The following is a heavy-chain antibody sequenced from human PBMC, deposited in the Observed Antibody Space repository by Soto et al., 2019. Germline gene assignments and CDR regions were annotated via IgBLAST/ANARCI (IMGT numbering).Heavy chain of an antibody. V-gene: IGHV1-18*01. CDR1: GYTFSTSG. J-gene: IGHJ5*02. Sequence: QVQLVQSGAEVKKPGASVKVSCKASGYTFSTSGITWVRPAPGQGLEWMGWISSYNGNTIYAQKLKGRVTMTTETSTTTAYMELRSLRSDDTAVYYCAKTPNYDRSGYYSWFDLWGQGTLVTVSS. CDR3: AKTPNYDRSGYYSWFDL. D-gene: IGHD3-22*01. CDR2: ISSYNGNT.